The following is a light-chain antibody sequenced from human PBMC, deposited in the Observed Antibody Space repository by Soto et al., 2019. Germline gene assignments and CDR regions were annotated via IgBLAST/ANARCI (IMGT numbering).Light chain of an antibody. J-gene: IGLJ2*01. CDR2: EVS. CDR1: SSDVGGYNY. CDR3: ISYAGSKGV. Sequence: QSALTQPPSASGSPGQSVTISCTGTSSDVGGYNYVSWYQQHPGKAPTLMIYEVSKRPSGVPDRFSGSKSGNTASLNVSGLQAEDEADYSGISYAGSKGVFGGGTKLTVL. V-gene: IGLV2-8*01.